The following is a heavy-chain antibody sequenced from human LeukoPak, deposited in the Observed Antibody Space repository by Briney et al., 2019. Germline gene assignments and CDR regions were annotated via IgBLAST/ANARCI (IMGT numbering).Heavy chain of an antibody. Sequence: ASVKVSCKTSGYTFTNYYMHWVRQVPGQGLEWLGWIHPNNGAATYAQKFHGRVTMTRDTSINTAYMELSSLRSDDTAVYYCASGSSTDYWGQGNLVTVSS. D-gene: IGHD6-6*01. J-gene: IGHJ4*02. CDR3: ASGSSTDY. V-gene: IGHV1-2*02. CDR2: IHPNNGAA. CDR1: GYTFTNYY.